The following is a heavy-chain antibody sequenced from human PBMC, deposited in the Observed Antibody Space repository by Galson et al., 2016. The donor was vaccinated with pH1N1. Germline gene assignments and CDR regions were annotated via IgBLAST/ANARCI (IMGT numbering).Heavy chain of an antibody. CDR2: GYFNGDT. J-gene: IGHJ4*01. CDR3: ARRRTIPLAGGRMRSYFDS. V-gene: IGHV4-39*02. CDR1: GGSISSSSYY. D-gene: IGHD6-19*01. Sequence: SETLSLTCTVSGGSISSSSYYWGWFRQPPGKGLEWIGDGYFNGDTYFNPPLKRRVTISVDTSKNTVSLRLSSLTAADTAVYYCARRRTIPLAGGRMRSYFDSWGHGTPVTVSS.